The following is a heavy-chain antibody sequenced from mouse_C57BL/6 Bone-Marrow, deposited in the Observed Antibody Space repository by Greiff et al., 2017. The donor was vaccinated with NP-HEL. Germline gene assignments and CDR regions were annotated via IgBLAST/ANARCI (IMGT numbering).Heavy chain of an antibody. J-gene: IGHJ4*01. V-gene: IGHV1-19*01. CDR2: INPYNGGT. CDR1: GYTFTDYY. D-gene: IGHD2-2*01. Sequence: EVQLQQSGPVLVKPGASVKMSCKASGYTFTDYYMNWVKQSHGKSLEWIGVINPYNGGTSYNQKFKGKATLTVDKSSSTAYMELNSLTSEDSAVYYCAREGYDDPFYAMDYWGQGTSVTVSS. CDR3: AREGYDDPFYAMDY.